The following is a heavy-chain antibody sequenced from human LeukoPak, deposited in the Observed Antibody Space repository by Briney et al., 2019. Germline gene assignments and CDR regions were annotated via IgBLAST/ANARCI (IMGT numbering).Heavy chain of an antibody. Sequence: GGSLRLSCAASGFTFSDYYMTWLRQAPGKGLEWLSYISNSGTTVFYADSVKGRFTVSRNNAKRSLYLQIESLRDDDTAVYHCALGTINKDYYFGMDVWGQGTTVTVSS. D-gene: IGHD2-8*01. V-gene: IGHV3-11*01. CDR3: ALGTINKDYYFGMDV. J-gene: IGHJ6*02. CDR2: ISNSGTTV. CDR1: GFTFSDYY.